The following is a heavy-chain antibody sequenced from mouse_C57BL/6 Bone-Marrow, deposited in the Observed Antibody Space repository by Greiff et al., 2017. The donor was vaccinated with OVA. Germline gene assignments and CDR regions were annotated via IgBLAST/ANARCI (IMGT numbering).Heavy chain of an antibody. CDR3: TPRVFTTVVAPGAMDY. V-gene: IGHV5-2*01. D-gene: IGHD1-1*01. CDR1: EYEFPSHD. J-gene: IGHJ4*01. CDR2: INSDGGST. Sequence: EVQLVESGGGLVQPGESLKLSCESNEYEFPSHDMSWVRKTPEKRLELVAAINSDGGSTYYPDTMGRRFIISRDNTKKTLYLQMSSLRSEDTALYYCTPRVFTTVVAPGAMDYWGQGTSVTVSS.